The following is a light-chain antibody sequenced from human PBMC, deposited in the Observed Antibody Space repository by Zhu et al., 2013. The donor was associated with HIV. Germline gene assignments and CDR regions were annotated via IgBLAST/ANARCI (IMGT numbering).Light chain of an antibody. CDR3: QQYNTWPRT. CDR1: QSVGTF. CDR2: DAS. Sequence: EILLTQSPATLSLSPGERASLSCRASQSVGTFLAWYQQKPGQAPRLLIYDASNRATGIPARFSGSGSGTDFTLTISSLQSEDFCPFFFCQQYNTWPRTFGQGTKVEL. J-gene: IGKJ1*01. V-gene: IGKV3-11*01.